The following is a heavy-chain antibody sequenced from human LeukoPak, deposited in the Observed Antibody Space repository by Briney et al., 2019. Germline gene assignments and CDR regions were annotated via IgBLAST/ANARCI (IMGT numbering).Heavy chain of an antibody. CDR2: IESKTDGGAT. CDR1: GLTFSNAW. CDR3: STLAYCSGGRCYGFDY. D-gene: IGHD2-15*01. Sequence: GGSLRLSCVVSGLTFSNAWMTWVRQAPGKGLEWVGRIESKTDGGATDYAAPVKGRFTISRDDSKNTQYLQMNSLKTEDTAVYYSSTLAYCSGGRCYGFDYWGQGALVTVSS. V-gene: IGHV3-15*04. J-gene: IGHJ4*02.